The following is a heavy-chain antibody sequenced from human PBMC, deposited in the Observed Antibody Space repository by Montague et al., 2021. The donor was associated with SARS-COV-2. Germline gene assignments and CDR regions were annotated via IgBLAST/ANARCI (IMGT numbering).Heavy chain of an antibody. CDR2: INHSGST. Sequence: SETLSLTCALYGGSFSGYYWSWIRQPAGKGLGWIGEINHSGSTNXNPSRKSRVTISVDTSKNQFSLKLSSVTAADTAVYYCARGWGYYDSSGYLLFDYWGQGTLVTVSS. J-gene: IGHJ4*02. D-gene: IGHD3-22*01. CDR3: ARGWGYYDSSGYLLFDY. V-gene: IGHV4-34*01. CDR1: GGSFSGYY.